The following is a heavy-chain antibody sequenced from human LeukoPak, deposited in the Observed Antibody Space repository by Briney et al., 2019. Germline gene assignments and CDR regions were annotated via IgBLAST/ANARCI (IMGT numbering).Heavy chain of an antibody. V-gene: IGHV3-7*04. CDR3: ARNYGGNSAG. CDR1: GFTFSSSW. CDR2: IKQDGSEK. J-gene: IGHJ4*02. Sequence: PGGSLRLSCAASGFTFSSSWMSWVRLAPGKGLEWVANIKQDGSEKYYVGSVKGRFTISRDNAKNSLYLQMNSLRDEDTAVYYCARNYGGNSAGWGQGTLVTVSS. D-gene: IGHD4-23*01.